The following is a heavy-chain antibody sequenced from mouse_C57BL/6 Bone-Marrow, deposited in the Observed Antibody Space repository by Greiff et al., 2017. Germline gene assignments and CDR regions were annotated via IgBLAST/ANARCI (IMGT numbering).Heavy chain of an antibody. J-gene: IGHJ1*03. CDR3: GVYGSSYWYFDV. D-gene: IGHD1-1*01. CDR2: ISGGGGNT. V-gene: IGHV5-9*01. CDR1: GFTFSSYT. Sequence: EVKVVESGGGLVKPGGSLKLSCAASGFTFSSYTMSWVRQTPGKRLEWVATISGGGGNTYYPDSVKGRFTISRDNAKNTLYLQMSSLRSEDTALYYCGVYGSSYWYFDVWGTGTTVTVSS.